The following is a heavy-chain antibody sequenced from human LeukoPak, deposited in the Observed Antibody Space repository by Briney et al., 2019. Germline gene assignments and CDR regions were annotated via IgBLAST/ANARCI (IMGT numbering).Heavy chain of an antibody. CDR3: ARGYSSSSFYYSYYMDV. D-gene: IGHD6-6*01. J-gene: IGHJ6*03. Sequence: GGSLRLSCAASGFTVSSNYMSWVRQAPGKGLEWVSVIYSGGSTYYADSVKGRFTISIDKSKNTLYLQMNFLRAEDTAVYYCARGYSSSSFYYSYYMDVWGKRTTVTVSS. V-gene: IGHV3-53*01. CDR2: IYSGGST. CDR1: GFTVSSNY.